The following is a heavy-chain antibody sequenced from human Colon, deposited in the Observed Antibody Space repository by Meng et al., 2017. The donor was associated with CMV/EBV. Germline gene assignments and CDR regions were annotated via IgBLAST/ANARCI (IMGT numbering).Heavy chain of an antibody. J-gene: IGHJ5*01. V-gene: IGHV3-13*01. CDR1: GFDFRSYD. D-gene: IGHD3-10*01. CDR2: IGNGGDTIGNGGDT. Sequence: GESLKISCAASGFDFRSYDMHWVRQVKGKGLEWVSAIGNGGDTIGNGGDTYYAGSVKGRFTISRENEKNTLYLQMNSLRVGDTAVYYCTRGRLHGFAAWGHGTLVTVSS. CDR3: TRGRLHGFAA.